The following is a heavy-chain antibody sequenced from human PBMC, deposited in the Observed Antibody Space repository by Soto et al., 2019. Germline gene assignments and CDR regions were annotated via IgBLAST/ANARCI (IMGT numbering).Heavy chain of an antibody. Sequence: GGSLRLSCAASGFIFSSYTMHWVRQAPGKGLEWVGVITYDGSNQYYADSVKGRFTISRDNSRNMLFLQMNSLRPYDTAVYYCARAPSGSYPEFDYWGQGTLVTVSS. CDR3: ARAPSGSYPEFDY. D-gene: IGHD1-26*01. J-gene: IGHJ4*02. V-gene: IGHV3-30-3*01. CDR1: GFIFSSYT. CDR2: ITYDGSNQ.